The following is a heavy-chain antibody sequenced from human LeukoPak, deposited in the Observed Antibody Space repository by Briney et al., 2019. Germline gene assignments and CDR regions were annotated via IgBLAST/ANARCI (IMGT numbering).Heavy chain of an antibody. CDR1: GGSIHSRSHL. D-gene: IGHD2-21*02. Sequence: SETLSLTCSVSGGSIHSRSHLWGWIRQPPGKGLEWIGSIEDSGSTYYNPSLKSRVTTSIYTSKNQFSLELTSVTAADTAVYYCARVDSYDGWGHFDPWGRGTLVIVSS. J-gene: IGHJ5*02. CDR3: ARVDSYDGWGHFDP. V-gene: IGHV4-39*07. CDR2: IEDSGST.